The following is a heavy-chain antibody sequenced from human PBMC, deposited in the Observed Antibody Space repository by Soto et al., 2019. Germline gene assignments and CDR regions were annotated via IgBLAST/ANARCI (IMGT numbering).Heavy chain of an antibody. J-gene: IGHJ4*02. D-gene: IGHD3-9*01. CDR1: GYTFTSYG. Sequence: QVRLVQSGAEVKKPGASVKVSCKASGYTFTSYGISWVRQAPGQGLEWMGWISAYNGNTNYAQKLQGRVTMTTDTSSSTAYMELRSLRSDDTAVYYCARAGTYYDILTGYQMGDYWGQGTLVTVSS. CDR3: ARAGTYYDILTGYQMGDY. V-gene: IGHV1-18*01. CDR2: ISAYNGNT.